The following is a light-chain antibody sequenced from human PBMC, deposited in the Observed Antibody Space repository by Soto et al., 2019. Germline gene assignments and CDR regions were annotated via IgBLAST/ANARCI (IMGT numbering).Light chain of an antibody. CDR2: AAS. CDR1: QSISSY. V-gene: IGKV1-39*01. Sequence: DIQMTQSPSSLSASVGDRVTITCRASQSISSYLNWYQQKPGKAPKLLIYAASSLQSGVPSRFSGSGSGTDFTLIISSMQPADFATYYCQQSYRTPRTFGQGTKVENK. J-gene: IGKJ1*01. CDR3: QQSYRTPRT.